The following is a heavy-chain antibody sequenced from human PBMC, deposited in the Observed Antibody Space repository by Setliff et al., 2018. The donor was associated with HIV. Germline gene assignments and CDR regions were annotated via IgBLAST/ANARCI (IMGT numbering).Heavy chain of an antibody. CDR1: GDSFSIHY. CDR3: AKDRGYYFDL. Sequence: PSATLSLTCSVSGDSFSIHYWNWIRQPAGKGLEWIGRIYSSGATSYNPSLRSRVTMSVDTSKNQLSLTLDSMTAADTAVYYCAKDRGYYFDLWGRGILVTVSS. D-gene: IGHD3-10*01. J-gene: IGHJ2*01. V-gene: IGHV4-4*07. CDR2: IYSSGAT.